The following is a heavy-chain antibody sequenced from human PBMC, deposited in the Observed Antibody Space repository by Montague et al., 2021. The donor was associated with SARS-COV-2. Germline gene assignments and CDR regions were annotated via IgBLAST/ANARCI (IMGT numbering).Heavy chain of an antibody. J-gene: IGHJ6*03. CDR3: ARDNGYCSSTSCYPGEYYYMDV. Sequence: SLRLSCAASGFTFSSYAMHWVRQAPGKGLEWVAVISYDGSNEYYADSVKGRFTISRDNSKNTLYLQMNSLRAEDTAVYYCARDNGYCSSTSCYPGEYYYMDVWGKGTTVTVSS. V-gene: IGHV3-30*04. CDR1: GFTFSSYA. CDR2: ISYDGSNE. D-gene: IGHD2-2*01.